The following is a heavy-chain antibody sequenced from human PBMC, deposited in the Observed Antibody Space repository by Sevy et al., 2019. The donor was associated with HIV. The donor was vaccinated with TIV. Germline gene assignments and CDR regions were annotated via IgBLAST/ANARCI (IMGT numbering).Heavy chain of an antibody. Sequence: SETLSLTCTVSDGSISSYYWSWSRQPPGKGLEWIGSIYNSGSTNNNPTLKRRVTVSVDTSKNQFSLKLSSVTAADTAVYYCARHVHYGSGSYSYFDYWGQGTLVTVSS. CDR2: IYNSGST. V-gene: IGHV4-59*08. CDR3: ARHVHYGSGSYSYFDY. CDR1: DGSISSYY. D-gene: IGHD3-10*01. J-gene: IGHJ4*02.